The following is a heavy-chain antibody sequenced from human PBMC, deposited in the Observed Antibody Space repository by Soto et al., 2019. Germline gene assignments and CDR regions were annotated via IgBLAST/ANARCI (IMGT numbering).Heavy chain of an antibody. V-gene: IGHV4-59*08. CDR2: FYYTGIT. Sequence: TVAYGTSRNLGGRRIIKTKGKGLEWIGYFYYTGITNYNPSLKSRISMSVDTSKNQFSLKLSSVTAADTAVYYCSIHFVEALAFGELGHDLAYWGHGTLVLVSS. CDR3: SIHFVEALAFGELGHDLAY. CDR1: YGTSRNLG. J-gene: IGHJ4*01. D-gene: IGHD3-10*01.